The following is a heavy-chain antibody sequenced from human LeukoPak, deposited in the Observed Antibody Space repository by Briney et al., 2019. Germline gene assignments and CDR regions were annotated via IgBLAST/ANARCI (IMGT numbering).Heavy chain of an antibody. J-gene: IGHJ4*02. Sequence: GGSLRLSCTASGFTFGDYAMSWVRKAPGKGLEWVGFIRSKAYGGTTEYAASVKGRFTISRDDSKSIAYLQMNSLKTEDTAVYYCTRDLREWELIFDYWGQGTLVTVSS. CDR3: TRDLREWELIFDY. D-gene: IGHD1-26*01. V-gene: IGHV3-49*04. CDR2: IRSKAYGGTT. CDR1: GFTFGDYA.